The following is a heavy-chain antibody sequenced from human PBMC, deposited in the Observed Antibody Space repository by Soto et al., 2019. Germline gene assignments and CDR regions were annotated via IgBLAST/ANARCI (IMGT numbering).Heavy chain of an antibody. D-gene: IGHD6-13*01. CDR2: ISYDGSNK. Sequence: PGGSLRLSCAASGFTFSSYGMHWVRQAPGNGLEWVAVISYDGSNKYYADSVKGRFTISRDNSKNTLYLQMNSLRAEDTAVYYCAKDRGSSSWYANYFAYWGQGTPVTVSS. CDR3: AKDRGSSSWYANYFAY. V-gene: IGHV3-30*18. J-gene: IGHJ4*02. CDR1: GFTFSSYG.